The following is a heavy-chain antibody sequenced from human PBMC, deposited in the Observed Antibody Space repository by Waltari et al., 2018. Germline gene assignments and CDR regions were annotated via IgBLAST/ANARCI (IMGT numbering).Heavy chain of an antibody. CDR1: GFTFSSYG. CDR2: IRYDGSNK. D-gene: IGHD1-7*01. V-gene: IGHV3-30*02. CDR3: ASSGELHYYYYMDV. Sequence: QVQLVESGGGVVQPGGSLRLSCAASGFTFSSYGMHWVRQAPGKGLEWVAFIRYDGSNKYYTDLVKGRFTISRDNSKNTLYLQMNSLRAEDTAVYYCASSGELHYYYYMDVWGKGTTVTISS. J-gene: IGHJ6*03.